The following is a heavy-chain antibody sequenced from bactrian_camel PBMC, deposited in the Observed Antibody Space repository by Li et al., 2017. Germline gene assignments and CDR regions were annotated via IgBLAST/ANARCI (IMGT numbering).Heavy chain of an antibody. CDR2: IDSIGGT. Sequence: HVQLVESGGGSVQAGGSLRLSCALPGTFYSAFCMGWYRQAPGKEREGVAYIDSIGGTWYADSVKGQFTISRDNAKNMVFLQMNSLKSEDTAMYYCAAGAATKMTMYEYNYWGQGTQVTVS. CDR3: AAGAATKMTMYEYNY. J-gene: IGHJ4*01. CDR1: GTFYSAFC. D-gene: IGHD4*01. V-gene: IGHV3S53*01.